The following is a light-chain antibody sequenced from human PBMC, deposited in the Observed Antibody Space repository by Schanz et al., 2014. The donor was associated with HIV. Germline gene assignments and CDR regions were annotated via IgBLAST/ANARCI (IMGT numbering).Light chain of an antibody. CDR2: DVS. CDR3: QQRSSWPLFT. J-gene: IGKJ2*01. Sequence: EIVMTQSPATLSVSPGEEATLSCRASQSIGSNLAWYQQKPGQAPRLLIYDVSKRATGIPARFSGSGSGTDFTLTISSLEPEDFAVYYCQQRSSWPLFTFGQGTKLEIK. CDR1: QSIGSN. V-gene: IGKV3-11*01.